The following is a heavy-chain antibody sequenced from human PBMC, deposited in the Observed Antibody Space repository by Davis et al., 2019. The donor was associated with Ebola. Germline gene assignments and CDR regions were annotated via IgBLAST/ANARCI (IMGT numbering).Heavy chain of an antibody. CDR1: GYTFTSYA. V-gene: IGHV1-3*01. CDR2: INAGNGNT. CDR3: ARDLFVSPFDY. D-gene: IGHD3-16*01. Sequence: AASVKVSCKASGYTFTSYAMNWVRQAPGQRLEWMGWINAGNGNTKYSQKFQGRVTITRDTSTSTAYMELRSLRSDDTAVYYCARDLFVSPFDYWGQGTLVTVSS. J-gene: IGHJ4*02.